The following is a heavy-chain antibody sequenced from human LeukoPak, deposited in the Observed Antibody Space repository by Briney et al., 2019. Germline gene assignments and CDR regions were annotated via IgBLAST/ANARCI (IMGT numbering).Heavy chain of an antibody. CDR3: ARWEHYDGYFDY. CDR1: GFTFSSYA. V-gene: IGHV3-30*03. D-gene: IGHD1-26*01. J-gene: IGHJ4*02. Sequence: GGSLRLSCAASGFTFSSYAMSWVRQAPGKGLEWVAVISYDGSNKYYADSVKGRFTISRDNSKNTLYLQMNSLRAEDTAVYYCARWEHYDGYFDYWGQGTLVTVSS. CDR2: ISYDGSNK.